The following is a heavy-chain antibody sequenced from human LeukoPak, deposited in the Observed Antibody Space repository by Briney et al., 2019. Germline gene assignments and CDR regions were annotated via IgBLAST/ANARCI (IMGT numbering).Heavy chain of an antibody. CDR3: ARDAPIVKTGTYYFDY. V-gene: IGHV1-46*01. CDR2: INPSGGST. Sequence: GASVKVSCKTSGYTFTGYYMHWVRQAPGQGLEWMGIINPSGGSTSYAQKFQGRVTMTRDMSTSTVYMELSSLRSEDTAVYYCARDAPIVKTGTYYFDYWGQGTLVTVSS. J-gene: IGHJ4*02. CDR1: GYTFTGYY. D-gene: IGHD1-1*01.